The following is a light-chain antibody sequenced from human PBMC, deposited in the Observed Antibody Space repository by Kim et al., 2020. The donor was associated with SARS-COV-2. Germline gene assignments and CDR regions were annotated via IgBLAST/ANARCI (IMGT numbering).Light chain of an antibody. Sequence: EIVLTQSPGTLSLSPGERATLSCRASQSVISTYLAWYQQKPGQAPRLLINGVSSRATGIPDRFSGSGSGTDFTLTISRLEPEDFAVYYCQHYVTSPITFGQGTRLEIK. V-gene: IGKV3-20*01. CDR2: GVS. J-gene: IGKJ5*01. CDR3: QHYVTSPIT. CDR1: QSVISTY.